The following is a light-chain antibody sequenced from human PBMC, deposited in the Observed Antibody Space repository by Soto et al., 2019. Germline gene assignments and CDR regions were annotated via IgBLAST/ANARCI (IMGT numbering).Light chain of an antibody. CDR1: QSVSSSY. CDR3: HQHGGSPET. V-gene: IGKV3-20*01. J-gene: IGKJ1*01. Sequence: ENVLTQTPGTLSLSPGERATLSCRASQSVSSSYLAWYQQKPGQAPRLLIYGASNRATGIPDRFIGSGSGTEFILTISRLEPDDFAIYHCHQHGGSPETFGQGTTGDIK. CDR2: GAS.